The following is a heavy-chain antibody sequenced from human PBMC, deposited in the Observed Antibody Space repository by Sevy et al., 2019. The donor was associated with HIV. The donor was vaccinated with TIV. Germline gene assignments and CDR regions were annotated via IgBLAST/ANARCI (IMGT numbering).Heavy chain of an antibody. CDR3: ATDAGTKPGYYYYGMDD. Sequence: ASVKVSCKVSGYTLTELSMHWVRQAPGKGLEWMGGFDPEDGETIYAQKFQGRVTMTEDTSTDTAYMELSSLRSEDTAVYYCATDAGTKPGYYYYGMDDWGQWTTVTVSS. CDR2: FDPEDGET. J-gene: IGHJ6*02. V-gene: IGHV1-24*01. CDR1: GYTLTELS. D-gene: IGHD1-7*01.